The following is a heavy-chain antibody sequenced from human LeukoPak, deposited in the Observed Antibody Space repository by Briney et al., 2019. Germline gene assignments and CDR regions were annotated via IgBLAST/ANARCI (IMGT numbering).Heavy chain of an antibody. V-gene: IGHV4-59*01. D-gene: IGHD3-22*01. CDR2: IYYSGST. J-gene: IGHJ4*02. CDR3: ARDRLNYYDSSGYLH. CDR1: GGSISSYY. Sequence: SETLSLTCTVSGGSISSYYWSWIRQPPGKGLEWIGYIYYSGSTNYNPSLKSRVTISVDTSKNQFSLKLSSVTAADTAVYYCARDRLNYYDSSGYLHWGQGTLVTVPS.